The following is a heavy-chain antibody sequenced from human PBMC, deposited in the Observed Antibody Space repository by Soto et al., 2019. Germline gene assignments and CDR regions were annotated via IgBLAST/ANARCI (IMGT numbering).Heavy chain of an antibody. D-gene: IGHD6-19*01. CDR2: IYSGGST. CDR3: ASLSSGWKGRYFDF. Sequence: EVQLVESGGGLVQPGGSLRLSCAASGFTVSSNYMSWVRQAPGKGLEWVSVIYSGGSTYYADSVKGRFTISRHNSKNTLYLQMNSLRAEDTAVYYCASLSSGWKGRYFDFWGRGTLVTVSS. J-gene: IGHJ2*01. V-gene: IGHV3-53*04. CDR1: GFTVSSNY.